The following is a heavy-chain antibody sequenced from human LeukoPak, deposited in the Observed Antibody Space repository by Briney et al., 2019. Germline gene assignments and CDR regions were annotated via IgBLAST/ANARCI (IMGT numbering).Heavy chain of an antibody. Sequence: PGGSLRLSCAASGFTFSSYAMSWVRQAPGKGLEWVSAISGSGGSTYYADSVKGRFTISRDNPKNTLYLQMNSLRAEDTAVYYCAKGLKYYDFWSGKQTMDVWGQGTTVTVSS. D-gene: IGHD3-3*01. CDR2: ISGSGGST. V-gene: IGHV3-23*01. J-gene: IGHJ6*02. CDR1: GFTFSSYA. CDR3: AKGLKYYDFWSGKQTMDV.